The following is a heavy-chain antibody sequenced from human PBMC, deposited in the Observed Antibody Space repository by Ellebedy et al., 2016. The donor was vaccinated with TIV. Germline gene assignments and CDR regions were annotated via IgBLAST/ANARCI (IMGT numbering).Heavy chain of an antibody. V-gene: IGHV3-7*01. CDR1: GFTFSSYA. J-gene: IGHJ4*02. D-gene: IGHD3-22*01. CDR3: ARVYDSIDY. CDR2: IKQDGSEK. Sequence: GEFLKISCAASGFTFSSYAMSWVRQAPGKGLEWVANIKQDGSEKYYVDSVKGRFTISRDNANNSLYLQMNSLRAEDTAVYYCARVYDSIDYWGQGTLVTVSS.